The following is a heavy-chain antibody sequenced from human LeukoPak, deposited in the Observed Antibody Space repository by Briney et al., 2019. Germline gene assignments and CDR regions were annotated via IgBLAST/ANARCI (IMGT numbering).Heavy chain of an antibody. D-gene: IGHD3-3*01. CDR1: GGSISSYY. J-gene: IGHJ4*02. CDR3: ARRNYDFWSGRGYYFDY. V-gene: IGHV4-59*08. Sequence: SETLSLTCTVSGGSISSYYWSWIRQPPGKGLEWVGYIYYSGSTNYNPSLKSRVTISVDTSKNQFSLKLSSVTAADTAVYYCARRNYDFWSGRGYYFDYWGQGTLVTVSS. CDR2: IYYSGST.